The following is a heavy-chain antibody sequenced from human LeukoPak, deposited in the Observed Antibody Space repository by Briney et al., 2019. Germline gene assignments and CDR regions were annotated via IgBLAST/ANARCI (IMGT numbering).Heavy chain of an antibody. CDR2: MSSRSSYI. Sequence: NPVRSLRLSCAASGVTFSSYSMTWVRQAPGNGLGWVSSMSSRSSYIYYVDSVKGRFTISRDNAKNPLYLQTNSLRAEDTAVYYCARDPADFYGMDVWGQGTTVTVSS. V-gene: IGHV3-21*01. D-gene: IGHD3-3*01. CDR3: ARDPADFYGMDV. CDR1: GVTFSSYS. J-gene: IGHJ6*02.